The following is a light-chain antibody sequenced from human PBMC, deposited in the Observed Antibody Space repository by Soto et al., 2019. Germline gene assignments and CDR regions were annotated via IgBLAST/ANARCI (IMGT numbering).Light chain of an antibody. CDR2: WAS. V-gene: IGKV4-1*01. CDR1: QSVLYSSNNRNY. Sequence: DIVMTQSPDSLAVSLGERATINCKSSQSVLYSSNNRNYLAWYHQKPGQPPKLLIYWASTRESGVPDRFSGSGSGTDFTLTISSLQAEDVAVYYCQHSDSSPFTFVQGTKLEIK. J-gene: IGKJ2*01. CDR3: QHSDSSPFT.